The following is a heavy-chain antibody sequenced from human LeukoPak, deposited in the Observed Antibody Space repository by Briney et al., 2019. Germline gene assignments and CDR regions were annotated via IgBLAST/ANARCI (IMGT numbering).Heavy chain of an antibody. V-gene: IGHV4-39*01. CDR2: IYYSGST. CDR1: GGSISSSSYY. J-gene: IGHJ4*02. D-gene: IGHD4-17*01. CDR3: ARHDRTVTTLDY. Sequence: SEILSLTCTVSGGSISSSSYYWGWIRQPPGKGLEWIGSIYYSGSTYYNPSLKSRVTISVDTSKNQFSLKLSSVTAADTAVYYCARHDRTVTTLDYWGQGTLVTVSS.